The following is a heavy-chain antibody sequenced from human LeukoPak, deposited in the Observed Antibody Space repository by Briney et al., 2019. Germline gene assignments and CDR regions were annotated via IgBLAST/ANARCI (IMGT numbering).Heavy chain of an antibody. D-gene: IGHD1-26*01. Sequence: GGSLRLSCAASGFSFENYNMNWVRQAPGKGLEWVAYINVITGYIYYADSLKGRFTISRDNSKNTLYLQMNSLRAEDTAVYYCARGRWELLTSISIDYWGQGTLVTVSS. CDR3: ARGRWELLTSISIDY. V-gene: IGHV3-21*01. CDR2: INVITGYI. J-gene: IGHJ4*02. CDR1: GFSFENYN.